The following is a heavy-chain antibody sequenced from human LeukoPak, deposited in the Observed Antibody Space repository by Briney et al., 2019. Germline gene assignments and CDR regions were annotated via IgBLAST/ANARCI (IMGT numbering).Heavy chain of an antibody. Sequence: GGSLRLSCAASRFTFSSYSMNWVRQAPGKGLEWVSSISSSSSYIYYADSVKGRFTISRDNAKNSLYLQMNSLRAEDTAVYYCARDLGQYYDTSDNWFDPWGQGTLVTVSS. CDR2: ISSSSSYI. CDR3: ARDLGQYYDTSDNWFDP. D-gene: IGHD3-22*01. J-gene: IGHJ5*02. V-gene: IGHV3-21*01. CDR1: RFTFSSYS.